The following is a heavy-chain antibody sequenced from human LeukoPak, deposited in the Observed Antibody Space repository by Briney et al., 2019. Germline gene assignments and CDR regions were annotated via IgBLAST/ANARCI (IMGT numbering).Heavy chain of an antibody. Sequence: PSETLSLTCTVSGGSISSSSYYWGWIRQPPGKGLEWIGSIYYSGSTYYNPSLKSRVTISVDTSKNQFSLKLSSVTAADTAVYYCARVEYSSSDYWGQGTLVTVSS. V-gene: IGHV4-39*01. CDR1: GGSISSSSYY. J-gene: IGHJ4*02. D-gene: IGHD6-6*01. CDR3: ARVEYSSSDY. CDR2: IYYSGST.